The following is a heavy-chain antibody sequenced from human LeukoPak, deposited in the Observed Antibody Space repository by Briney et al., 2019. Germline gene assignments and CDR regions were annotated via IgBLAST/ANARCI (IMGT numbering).Heavy chain of an antibody. Sequence: GASLQISCKGSGSSFTSYWISWVRPLPGKGLEWMGKIDPSDSYTNYSPSFQGHVTISDDKSISTAYLQWSSPKASDTAMYYCARRYCSSTSCRYNWFDPWGQGTLVTVSS. J-gene: IGHJ5*02. D-gene: IGHD2-2*01. CDR3: ARRYCSSTSCRYNWFDP. CDR2: IDPSDSYT. V-gene: IGHV5-10-1*01. CDR1: GSSFTSYW.